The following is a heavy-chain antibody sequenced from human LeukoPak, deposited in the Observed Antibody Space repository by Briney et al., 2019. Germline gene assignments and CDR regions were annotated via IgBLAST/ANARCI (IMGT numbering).Heavy chain of an antibody. D-gene: IGHD2-2*02. V-gene: IGHV4-34*01. CDR2: INHSGST. Sequence: SETLSLTCAVYGGSFSGYYWSWLRQPPGKGLEWIGEINHSGSTNYNPSLKSRVTISVNTSKNQFSLKLSSVTAADTAVYYCARQDSAIVYNWFDPWGQGTLVTVSS. CDR1: GGSFSGYY. J-gene: IGHJ5*02. CDR3: ARQDSAIVYNWFDP.